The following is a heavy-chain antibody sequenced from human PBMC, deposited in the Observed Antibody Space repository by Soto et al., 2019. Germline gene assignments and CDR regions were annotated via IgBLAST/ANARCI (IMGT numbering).Heavy chain of an antibody. Sequence: GGSLRLSCAASGFTFSSYWMYWVRQAPGKGLVWVSRINVDGSSTSYADSVKGRFTISRDNAKNTLYLQMNSLRAEDAAVYYCTRRAVPAARGVCFDYWGQGTLVTVSS. CDR1: GFTFSSYW. CDR2: INVDGSST. J-gene: IGHJ4*02. CDR3: TRRAVPAARGVCFDY. D-gene: IGHD2-2*01. V-gene: IGHV3-74*01.